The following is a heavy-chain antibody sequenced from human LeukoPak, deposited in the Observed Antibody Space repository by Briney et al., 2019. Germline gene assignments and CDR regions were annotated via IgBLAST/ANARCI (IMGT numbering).Heavy chain of an antibody. J-gene: IGHJ4*02. CDR3: ARAPHFFDTSGSRYYFDY. CDR1: GYSISSGYY. D-gene: IGHD3-22*01. V-gene: IGHV4-38-2*02. CDR2: LYHSGST. Sequence: SETLSLTCSVSGYSISSGYYWGWIRQAPGKGLEWIGNLYHSGSTYYNPSLKSRVSISVDTSKNQFSLNLSSVTAADTAVYYCARAPHFFDTSGSRYYFDYWGQGALVTVSS.